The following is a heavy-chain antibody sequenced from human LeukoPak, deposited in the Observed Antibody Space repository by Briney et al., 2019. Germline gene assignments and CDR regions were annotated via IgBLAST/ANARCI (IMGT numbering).Heavy chain of an antibody. CDR2: ISSSSSYI. J-gene: IGHJ4*02. V-gene: IGHV3-11*06. Sequence: GGSLRLSCAASGFTFSDYYMSWIRQAPGKGLEWVSYISSSSSYIYYADSVKGRFTISRDNAKNSLYLQMNSLRAEDTAVYYCARKTDSSGWYAPLDYWGQGTLVTVSS. CDR1: GFTFSDYY. CDR3: ARKTDSSGWYAPLDY. D-gene: IGHD6-19*01.